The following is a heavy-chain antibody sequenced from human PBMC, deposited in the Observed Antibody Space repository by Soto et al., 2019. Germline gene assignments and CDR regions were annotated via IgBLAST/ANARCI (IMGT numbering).Heavy chain of an antibody. V-gene: IGHV1-18*01. J-gene: IGHJ6*02. D-gene: IGHD3-16*01. CDR1: GYIFVNYG. CDR3: AMVDNYVTPTPQDV. Sequence: QVQLVQSGDEVRQPGSSVKVSCKASGYIFVNYGIAWVRQAPRQGLEWMGWISPYSGNTHDASKVQGRLTMTTDPSTSTAYMDLGSLPSDDTDVYYWAMVDNYVTPTPQDVCGQGTTVTVSS. CDR2: ISPYSGNT.